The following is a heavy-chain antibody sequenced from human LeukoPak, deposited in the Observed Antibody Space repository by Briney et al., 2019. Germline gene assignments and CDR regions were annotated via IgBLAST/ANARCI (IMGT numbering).Heavy chain of an antibody. Sequence: SETLSLTCTVSGGSISSYYWSWIRQPTGEGLEWIGYIYYSGSTNYNPSLKSRVTISVDTSKNQFSLKLSSVTAADTAVYYCARVVAAGISTRYYFDYWGQGTLVTVAS. CDR1: GGSISSYY. D-gene: IGHD6-13*01. J-gene: IGHJ4*02. CDR3: ARVVAAGISTRYYFDY. V-gene: IGHV4-59*01. CDR2: IYYSGST.